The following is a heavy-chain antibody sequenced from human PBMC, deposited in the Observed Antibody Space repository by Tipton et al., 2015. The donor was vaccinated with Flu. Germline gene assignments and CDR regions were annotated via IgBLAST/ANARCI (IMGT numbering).Heavy chain of an antibody. CDR3: ARYGTYDGSRYFQH. CDR2: IYYSGST. D-gene: IGHD1-26*01. Sequence: LRLSCTVSGGSISSYYWSWIRQPPGKGLEWMGYIYYSGSTNYNPSLKSRVTISVDTSKNQFSLKLSSVTAADTAVYYCARYGTYDGSRYFQHWGQGTLVTVSS. J-gene: IGHJ1*01. CDR1: GGSISSYY. V-gene: IGHV4-59*01.